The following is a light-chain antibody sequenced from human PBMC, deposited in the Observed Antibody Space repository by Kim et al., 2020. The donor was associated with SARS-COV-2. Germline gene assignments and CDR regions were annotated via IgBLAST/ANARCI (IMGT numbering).Light chain of an antibody. CDR2: GKN. V-gene: IGLV3-19*01. Sequence: ALGQTVRITCQGDSRRTYYASWYQQKPGQAPILVIHGKNNRPSGIPDRFSGSSSGNTASLTVTGAQAVDEADYYCISRDNSGDHVVFGGGTKLIVL. CDR3: ISRDNSGDHVV. CDR1: SRRTYY. J-gene: IGLJ2*01.